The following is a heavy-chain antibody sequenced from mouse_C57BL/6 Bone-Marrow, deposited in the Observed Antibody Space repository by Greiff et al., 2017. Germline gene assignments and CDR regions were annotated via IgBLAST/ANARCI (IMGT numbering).Heavy chain of an antibody. D-gene: IGHD2-3*01. CDR2: ISSGGSYT. CDR1: GFTFSSYG. CDR3: ARQDGWFAY. V-gene: IGHV5-6*01. Sequence: EVTLVESGGDLVKPGGSLKLSCAASGFTFSSYGMSWVRQTPDKRLEWVATISSGGSYTYYPDSVKGRFTISRDNAKNTLYLQMRSLKSEDTAMYYGARQDGWFAYWGQGTLVTVSA. J-gene: IGHJ3*01.